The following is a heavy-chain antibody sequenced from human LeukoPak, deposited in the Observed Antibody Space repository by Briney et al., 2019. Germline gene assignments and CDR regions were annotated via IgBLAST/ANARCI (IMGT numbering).Heavy chain of an antibody. D-gene: IGHD3-22*01. J-gene: IGHJ4*02. V-gene: IGHV3-7*01. CDR2: IKEDGSEK. CDR3: ARDSSGYQ. CDR1: GFTFSTYW. Sequence: PGGSLRLSCAASGFTFSTYWMSWVRQAPGKGLEWVANIKEDGSEKYYGDSVKGRFTISRDNAKNSLYLQMNSLRAEDTTVYYCARDSSGYQWGQGTLVTVSS.